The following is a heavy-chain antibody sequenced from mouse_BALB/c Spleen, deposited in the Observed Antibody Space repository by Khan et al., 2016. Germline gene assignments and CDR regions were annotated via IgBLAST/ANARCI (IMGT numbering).Heavy chain of an antibody. CDR1: GYTFTNYG. CDR3: ATWLRRGYYFDY. CDR2: INTNTGEP. D-gene: IGHD2-2*01. Sequence: QIQLVQSGPELKKPGETVKISCKASGYTFTNYGMNWVKQAPGKGLKWMGWINTNTGEPTYAEEFKGRFAFSLETSASTAYLQINNLKNEDTATYFWATWLRRGYYFDYWGQGTTLTVSS. J-gene: IGHJ2*01. V-gene: IGHV9-3*02.